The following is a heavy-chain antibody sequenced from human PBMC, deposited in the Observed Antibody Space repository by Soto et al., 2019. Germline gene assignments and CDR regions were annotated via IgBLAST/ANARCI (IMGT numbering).Heavy chain of an antibody. V-gene: IGHV4-39*01. J-gene: IGHJ6*02. Sequence: AETLSLTCTVSGGSISSSSYCWGWIRQPPGKGLEWIGSIYYSGSTYYNPSLKSRVTISVDTSKNQFSLKLSSVTAADTAVYYCASGYSSSWYEYYYSYYGMDVWGQGTTVTVS. CDR1: GGSISSSSYC. CDR2: IYYSGST. D-gene: IGHD6-13*01. CDR3: ASGYSSSWYEYYYSYYGMDV.